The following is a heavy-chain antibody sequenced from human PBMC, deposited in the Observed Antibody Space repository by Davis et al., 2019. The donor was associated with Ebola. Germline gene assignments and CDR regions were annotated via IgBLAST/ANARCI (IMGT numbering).Heavy chain of an antibody. CDR3: AFGHDYGDYPDY. J-gene: IGHJ4*02. CDR1: GFTFSSYA. CDR2: ISSSSSYI. V-gene: IGHV3-21*01. D-gene: IGHD4-17*01. Sequence: GESLKISCAASGFTFSSYAMSWVRQAPGKGLEWVSSISSSSSYIYYADSVKGRFTISRDNAKNSLYLQMNSLRAEDTAVYYCAFGHDYGDYPDYWGQGTLVTVSS.